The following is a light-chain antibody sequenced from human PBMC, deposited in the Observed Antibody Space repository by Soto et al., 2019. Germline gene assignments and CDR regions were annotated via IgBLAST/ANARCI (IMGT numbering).Light chain of an antibody. J-gene: IGKJ1*01. CDR1: QSVSNNY. Sequence: EILLTQSPGTLSLSPGERATLSCRASQSVSNNYLAWYQQKPGQAPSLLIHGASNRATGIPDRFSGSGSGTDFTLTISRLDPEDFAVYYCQQYGSSGTFGQGTKVDIK. V-gene: IGKV3-20*01. CDR3: QQYGSSGT. CDR2: GAS.